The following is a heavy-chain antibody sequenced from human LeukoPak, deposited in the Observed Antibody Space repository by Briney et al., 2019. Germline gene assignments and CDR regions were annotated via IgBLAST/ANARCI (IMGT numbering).Heavy chain of an antibody. CDR2: IYYSGSI. CDR3: ARDLAGAFDI. Sequence: SETLSLTCTVSGGSISSYYWSWIRQPPGKGLEWIGYIYYSGSINYNPSLKSRVTISVDTSKNQFSLKLSSVTAADTAVYYCARDLAGAFDIWGQGTMVTVSS. V-gene: IGHV4-59*01. CDR1: GGSISSYY. J-gene: IGHJ3*02.